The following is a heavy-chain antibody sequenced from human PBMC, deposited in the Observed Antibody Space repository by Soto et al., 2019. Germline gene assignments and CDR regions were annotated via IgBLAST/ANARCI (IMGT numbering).Heavy chain of an antibody. J-gene: IGHJ6*02. CDR1: GFTFSSYA. CDR3: AKGKPVTIFGVAIDYGIDV. Sequence: EVQLLESGGGLVQPGGSLRLSCAASGFTFSSYAMRWVRQAPGKGLEWVSAISGSGGSTYYADSVKGRFTISRDNSKNTLYLQMNSLRAEDTAVYYCAKGKPVTIFGVAIDYGIDVWGQGTTVTVSS. CDR2: ISGSGGST. D-gene: IGHD3-3*01. V-gene: IGHV3-23*01.